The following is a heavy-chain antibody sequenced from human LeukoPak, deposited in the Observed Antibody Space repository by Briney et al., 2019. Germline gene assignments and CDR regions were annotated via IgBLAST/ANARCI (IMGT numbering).Heavy chain of an antibody. CDR1: GGSISSGDYY. CDR3: ARENDFWSGSGYYYYYYMDV. CDR2: IYYSGST. D-gene: IGHD3-3*01. Sequence: PSQTLSLTCTVSGGSISSGDYYWSWIRQPPGKGLEWIGYIYYSGSTYYNPSLKSRVTISVDTSKNQFSLKLSSATAADTAVYYCARENDFWSGSGYYYYYYMDVWGKGTTVTVSS. V-gene: IGHV4-30-4*08. J-gene: IGHJ6*03.